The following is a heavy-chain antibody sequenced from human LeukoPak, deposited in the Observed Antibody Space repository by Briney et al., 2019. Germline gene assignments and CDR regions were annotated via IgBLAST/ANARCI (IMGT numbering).Heavy chain of an antibody. CDR1: GGSISSGDYY. J-gene: IGHJ6*02. CDR2: IYYSGST. V-gene: IGHV4-30-4*01. Sequence: SETLSLTCTVSGGSISSGDYYWSWIRQPPGKGLEWIGYIYYSGSTYYNPSLKSRVTISVDTSKNQFSLKLNSVTAADTGVYYCARVISSYGGGYYYYGMDVWGQGTTVTVSS. CDR3: ARVISSYGGGYYYYGMDV. D-gene: IGHD6-6*01.